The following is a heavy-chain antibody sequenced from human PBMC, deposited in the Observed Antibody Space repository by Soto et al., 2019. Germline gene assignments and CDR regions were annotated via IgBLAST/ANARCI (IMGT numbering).Heavy chain of an antibody. Sequence: GGSLRLSCAASGFTFSSYAMSWVRQAPGKGLEWVSAISGSGGSTYYADSVKGRFTISRDNSKNTLYLQMNSLRAEDTAVYYCAKKGPITLWFGELFDYWGQGTLVTVSS. CDR3: AKKGPITLWFGELFDY. CDR1: GFTFSSYA. CDR2: ISGSGGST. V-gene: IGHV3-23*01. J-gene: IGHJ4*02. D-gene: IGHD3-10*01.